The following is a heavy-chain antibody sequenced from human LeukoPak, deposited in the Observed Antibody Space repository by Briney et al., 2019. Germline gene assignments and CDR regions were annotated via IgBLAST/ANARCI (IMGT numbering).Heavy chain of an antibody. Sequence: SETLSLTCTVSGGSVSSGSYYWSWIRQPPGKGLEWIGYIYYSGSTNYNPSLKSRVTISVDTSKNQFSLKLSSVTAADTAVFYCARVTSGYDVFDIWGQGTMVTVSS. CDR3: ARVTSGYDVFDI. V-gene: IGHV4-61*01. CDR1: GGSVSSGSYY. D-gene: IGHD3-3*01. CDR2: IYYSGST. J-gene: IGHJ3*02.